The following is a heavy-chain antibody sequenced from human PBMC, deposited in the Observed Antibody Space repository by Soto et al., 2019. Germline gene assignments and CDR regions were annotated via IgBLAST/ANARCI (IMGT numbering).Heavy chain of an antibody. Sequence: EVQLVESGGGLVQPGGSLRLSCAASGFTVSSNYMSWVRQAPGKGLEWVSVIYSGGSTYYADSVKGRFTISRDNSKNTLYLQMNSLRAEDTAVYYCASYSSSWYYFDSWGQGTLVTVSS. CDR1: GFTVSSNY. CDR3: ASYSSSWYYFDS. D-gene: IGHD6-13*01. J-gene: IGHJ4*02. V-gene: IGHV3-66*01. CDR2: IYSGGST.